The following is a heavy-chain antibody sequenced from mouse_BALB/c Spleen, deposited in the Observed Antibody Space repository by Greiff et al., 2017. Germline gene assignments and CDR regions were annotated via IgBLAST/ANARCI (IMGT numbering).Heavy chain of an antibody. CDR2: ISSGSSTI. CDR1: GFTFSSFG. D-gene: IGHD2-14*01. J-gene: IGHJ4*01. CDR3: AGEGVRRENYAMDY. Sequence: EVMLVESGGGLVQPGGSRKLSCAASGFTFSSFGMHWVRQAPEKGLEWVAYISSGSSTIYYADTVKGRFTISRDNPKNTLFLQMTSLRSEDTAMYYCAGEGVRRENYAMDYWGQGTSVTVSS. V-gene: IGHV5-17*02.